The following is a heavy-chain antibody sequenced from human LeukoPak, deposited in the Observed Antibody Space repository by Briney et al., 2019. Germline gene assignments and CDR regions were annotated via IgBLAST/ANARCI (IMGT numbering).Heavy chain of an antibody. CDR3: ATMSGFDY. D-gene: IGHD3-10*02. Sequence: PGGSLRLSCAASGFTFSSYAMSWVRQAPGKGLEWVSSISASGRSIYYADSVKGRFTTSRDNAKNSLYLQMNSLRAEDTAVYYCATMSGFDYWGQGTLVTVSS. V-gene: IGHV3-21*01. CDR1: GFTFSSYA. CDR2: ISASGRSI. J-gene: IGHJ4*01.